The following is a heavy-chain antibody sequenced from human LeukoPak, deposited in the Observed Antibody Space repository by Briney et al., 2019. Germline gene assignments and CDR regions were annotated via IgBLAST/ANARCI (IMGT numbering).Heavy chain of an antibody. D-gene: IGHD3-9*01. CDR2: INPNSGGT. Sequence: ASVKVSCKASGYTFTGYYMHWVRQAPGQGLEWMGWINPNSGGTNYAQKLQGRVTMTTDTSTSTAYMELRSLRSDDTAVYYCARGESSVLRYFTDDAFDIWGQGTMVTVSS. J-gene: IGHJ3*02. CDR3: ARGESSVLRYFTDDAFDI. CDR1: GYTFTGYY. V-gene: IGHV1-2*02.